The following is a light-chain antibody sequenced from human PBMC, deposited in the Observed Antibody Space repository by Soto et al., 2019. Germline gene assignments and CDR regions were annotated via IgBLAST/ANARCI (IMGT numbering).Light chain of an antibody. V-gene: IGLV2-8*01. CDR2: EVV. J-gene: IGLJ1*01. Sequence: LTQPPSASGSPGQSVTISCTGTKNDIGVYDFVSWYQHHPGKAPRLIIYEVVQRPSGVPDRFSGSKSGNTASLTVSGLQAADEADYFCKSYAGSNTYVFGSGTKVT. CDR3: KSYAGSNTYV. CDR1: KNDIGVYDF.